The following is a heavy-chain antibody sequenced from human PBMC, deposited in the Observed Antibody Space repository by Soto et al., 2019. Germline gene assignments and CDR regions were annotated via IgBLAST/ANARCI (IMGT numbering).Heavy chain of an antibody. CDR1: GFTFSSYG. D-gene: IGHD2-2*01. J-gene: IGHJ5*02. V-gene: IGHV3-33*01. Sequence: GGSLRLSCAASGFTFSSYGMHWVRQAPGKGLEWVAVIWYDGSNKYYADSVKGRFTISRDNAKNSLYLQMNSLRAEDTAVYYCARDLVVVVPAAISWFDPWGQGTLVTVSS. CDR2: IWYDGSNK. CDR3: ARDLVVVVPAAISWFDP.